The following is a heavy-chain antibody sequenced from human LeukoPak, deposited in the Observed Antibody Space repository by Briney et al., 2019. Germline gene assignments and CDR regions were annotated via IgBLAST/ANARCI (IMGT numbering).Heavy chain of an antibody. CDR2: INQDGSDK. CDR1: GFTFSIYW. J-gene: IGHJ4*02. Sequence: GGTLRLSCAASGFTFSIYWMSWVRQAPGKGLEWVANINQDGSDKHYADSAKGRFTISRDNAKNSLYLQMNSLRAEDTAVYSCARISGSYSAPFDYWGQGTLVTVS. D-gene: IGHD1-26*01. CDR3: ARISGSYSAPFDY. V-gene: IGHV3-7*01.